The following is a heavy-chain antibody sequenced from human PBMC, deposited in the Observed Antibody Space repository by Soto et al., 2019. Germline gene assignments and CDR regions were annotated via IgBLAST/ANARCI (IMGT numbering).Heavy chain of an antibody. D-gene: IGHD5-12*01. CDR3: AKRVARPYFFDY. Sequence: GGSLRLSCAASGFTFSNFAMSWVRQAPGKGLEWVSSISTSGGTYYADSVKGRFTISRDNSKNTVHLQMNSLRAEDTAVYYCAKRVARPYFFDYWGQGTRVTVSS. CDR1: GFTFSNFA. V-gene: IGHV3-23*01. J-gene: IGHJ4*02. CDR2: ISTSGGT.